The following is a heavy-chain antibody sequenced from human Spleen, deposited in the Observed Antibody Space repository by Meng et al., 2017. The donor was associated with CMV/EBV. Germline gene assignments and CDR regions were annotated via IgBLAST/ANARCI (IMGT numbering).Heavy chain of an antibody. CDR3: AREGKAGLRPPDHSFDL. V-gene: IGHV1-69*10. Sequence: SVKVSCKASGGPLNKFGFSWVRQAPGQGLEWMGGIIPILSRAYYAQRLQGRVTITADKSTGTVHMELRSLRSEDTAVYYCAREGKAGLRPPDHSFDLWGQGTLVTSPQ. CDR1: GGPLNKFG. J-gene: IGHJ4*02. D-gene: IGHD3-3*01. CDR2: IIPILSRA.